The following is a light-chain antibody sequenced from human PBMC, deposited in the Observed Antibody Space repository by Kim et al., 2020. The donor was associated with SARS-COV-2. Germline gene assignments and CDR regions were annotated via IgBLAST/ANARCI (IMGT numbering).Light chain of an antibody. CDR3: QKYYNAPRT. J-gene: IGKJ1*01. CDR1: QGISVD. CDR2: AAS. Sequence: ASVGDRVTSSCRASQGISVDLAWYQQKPGQVPKLLVYAASTLHSGVPSRFSGTGSGTDFTLTISSLQPEDVATYYCQKYYNAPRTFGPGTKVDIK. V-gene: IGKV1-27*01.